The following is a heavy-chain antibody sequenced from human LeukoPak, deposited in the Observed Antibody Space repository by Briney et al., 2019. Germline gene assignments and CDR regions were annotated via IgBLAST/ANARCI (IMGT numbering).Heavy chain of an antibody. Sequence: ETLSLTCSVSGGSISSDSYQWGWIRQPPGKGLEWIGYIYYSGATYYTPSLKSRVTISVDTSKNQFSLKLSSVTAADTAVYYCARHDYGDYGILVYWGQGTLVTVSS. V-gene: IGHV4-39*01. CDR2: IYYSGAT. D-gene: IGHD4-17*01. CDR1: GGSISSDSYQ. CDR3: ARHDYGDYGILVY. J-gene: IGHJ4*02.